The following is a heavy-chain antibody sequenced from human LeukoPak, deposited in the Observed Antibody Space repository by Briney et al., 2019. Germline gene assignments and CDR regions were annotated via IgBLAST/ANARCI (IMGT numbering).Heavy chain of an antibody. V-gene: IGHV4-30-2*01. J-gene: IGHJ6*02. CDR1: GGSISSGGYY. CDR3: KGRGYYYYGMDV. CDR2: IYHSGST. Sequence: SETLSLTCTVSGGSISSGGYYWSWIRQPPGKGLEWIGYIYHSGSTYYNPSLKSRVTISVDRSKNQFSLKLSSVTAADTAVYYCKGRGYYYYGMDVWGQGTTVTVSS.